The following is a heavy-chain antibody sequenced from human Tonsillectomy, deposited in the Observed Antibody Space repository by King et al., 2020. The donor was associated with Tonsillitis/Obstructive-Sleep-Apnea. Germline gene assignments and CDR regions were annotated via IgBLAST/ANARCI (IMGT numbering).Heavy chain of an antibody. V-gene: IGHV3-30*04. CDR1: AFTFGDYA. Sequence: VQLVESGGGVVQPGRSLTLSCAASAFTFGDYALHWVRQAPGKGLEGVAVMSYDGSNEYYADSVKGRFTISRDNSKNTLFLQMDSLRTEDTAVYYCARDIGSGTYEFYYMDVWGKGTKVTVSS. CDR2: MSYDGSNE. D-gene: IGHD3-10*01. J-gene: IGHJ6*03. CDR3: ARDIGSGTYEFYYMDV.